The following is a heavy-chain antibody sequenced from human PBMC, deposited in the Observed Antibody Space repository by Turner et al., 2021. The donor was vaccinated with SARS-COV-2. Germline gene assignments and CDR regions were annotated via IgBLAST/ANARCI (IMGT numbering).Heavy chain of an antibody. Sequence: EVQLMESGRGLVKPGGSLRLSCAASGFTFSSYSMNWVRQAPGKGLEWVSSISSSSSYIYYADSVKGRFTISRDNAKNSLYLQMNSLRAEDTAVYYCARSPTAPGYYYDSSGYYTPYYFDYWGQGTLVTVSS. CDR3: ARSPTAPGYYYDSSGYYTPYYFDY. D-gene: IGHD3-22*01. CDR1: GFTFSSYS. CDR2: ISSSSSYI. J-gene: IGHJ4*02. V-gene: IGHV3-21*01.